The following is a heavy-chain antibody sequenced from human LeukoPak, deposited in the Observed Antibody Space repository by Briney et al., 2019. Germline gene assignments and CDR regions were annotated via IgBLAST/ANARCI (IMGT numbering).Heavy chain of an antibody. Sequence: PSETLSLTCAVYGGSFSGYYWSWIRQPPGKGLEWIGEINHSGSTNYNPSLKSRVTISVDTSKNQFSLKLSSVTAADTAVYYCARDPGRASGGRWGQGTLVTVSS. CDR2: INHSGST. V-gene: IGHV4-34*01. J-gene: IGHJ4*02. CDR1: GGSFSGYY. CDR3: ARDPGRASGGR.